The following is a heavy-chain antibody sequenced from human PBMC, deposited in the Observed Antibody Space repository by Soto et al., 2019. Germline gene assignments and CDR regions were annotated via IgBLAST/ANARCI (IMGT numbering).Heavy chain of an antibody. Sequence: SETLSLTCTVSGGSVSGYFWTWIRQPPGKGLEWIGYISYSGSTNYNSSLKSRVTMSMDTSKNQFSLRLTSVTAADTAVYYCARADMGGSSWPFDYWGQGTLVTVSS. V-gene: IGHV4-59*02. J-gene: IGHJ4*02. CDR2: ISYSGST. D-gene: IGHD6-13*01. CDR3: ARADMGGSSWPFDY. CDR1: GGSVSGYF.